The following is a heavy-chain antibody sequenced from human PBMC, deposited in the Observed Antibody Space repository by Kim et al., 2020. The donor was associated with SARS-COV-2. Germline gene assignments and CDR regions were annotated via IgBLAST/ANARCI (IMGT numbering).Heavy chain of an antibody. V-gene: IGHV1-69*01. Sequence: TANDAQKFQGRVTITADESTSTAYMELSSLRSEDTAVYYCAREGGIAVNDWGQGTLVTVSS. CDR2: TA. D-gene: IGHD6-19*01. CDR3: AREGGIAVND. J-gene: IGHJ4*02.